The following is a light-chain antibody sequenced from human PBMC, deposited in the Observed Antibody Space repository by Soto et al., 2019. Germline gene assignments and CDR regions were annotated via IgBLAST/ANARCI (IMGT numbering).Light chain of an antibody. Sequence: QSALTQPPSASGSPGQSVTISCTGTSSDVGAYNYVSWYQQHAGKAPKLLIYEVTKRPSGVPDRFSGSKSANTASLTVSGLQAEDEADYYCSSFASGNTWVFGGGTKLTVL. J-gene: IGLJ3*02. CDR3: SSFASGNTWV. CDR1: SSDVGAYNY. V-gene: IGLV2-8*01. CDR2: EVT.